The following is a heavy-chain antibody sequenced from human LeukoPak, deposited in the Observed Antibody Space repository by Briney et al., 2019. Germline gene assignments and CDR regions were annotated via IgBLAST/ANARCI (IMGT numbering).Heavy chain of an antibody. Sequence: SVKVSCXASGGTFSSYGISWVRLALGQGLEWMGGIIPIFGTANYAQKFQGRVTITADESTSTAYMELSSLRSEDTAVYYCAREPHDSGTLKGGYYYYYMDVWGKGTTVTVSS. V-gene: IGHV1-69*13. D-gene: IGHD3-10*01. CDR1: GGTFSSYG. CDR3: AREPHDSGTLKGGYYYYYMDV. J-gene: IGHJ6*03. CDR2: IIPIFGTA.